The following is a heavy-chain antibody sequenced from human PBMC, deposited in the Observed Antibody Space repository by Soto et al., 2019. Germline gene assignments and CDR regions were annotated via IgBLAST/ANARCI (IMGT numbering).Heavy chain of an antibody. Sequence: EASVKVSCKASGGTFSRYSITWVRQAPGHGLEWIGRIIPIFGIASYAQKFQGRVTITADESTSTAYRELSSLRSDDTAVYYCAREDRDRETGLVPAAIDGMDVWG. V-gene: IGHV1-69*13. CDR3: AREDRDRETGLVPAAIDGMDV. D-gene: IGHD2-2*01. CDR2: IIPIFGIA. CDR1: GGTFSRYS. J-gene: IGHJ6*02.